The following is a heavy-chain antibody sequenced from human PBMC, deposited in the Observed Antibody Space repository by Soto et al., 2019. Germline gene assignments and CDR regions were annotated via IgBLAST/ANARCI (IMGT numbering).Heavy chain of an antibody. CDR2: IYPGDSDT. Sequence: GESLKISCKGSGYSFTSYWIGWVRQMPGKGLEWMGIIYPGDSDTRYSPSFQGQVTISADKSISTAYLQWSSLKASDTAMYYCARVCGRYCSSTRGGMDVWGQGTTVTVSS. CDR3: ARVCGRYCSSTRGGMDV. V-gene: IGHV5-51*01. CDR1: GYSFTSYW. J-gene: IGHJ6*02. D-gene: IGHD2-2*01.